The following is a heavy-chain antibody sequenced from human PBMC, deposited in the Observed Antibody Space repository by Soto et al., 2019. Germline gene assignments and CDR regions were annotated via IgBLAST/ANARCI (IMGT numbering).Heavy chain of an antibody. CDR1: GFTFSSYD. Sequence: GGSLRLSCAASGFTFSSYDMQWVRQATGKGLEWVSAIGTAGDTYYPGSVKGRFTISRENAKNSLYLQMNSLRSEDTAVYYCAADPGIAVAGTPGSYYYSGMDVWGQGTTVTVSS. CDR2: IGTAGDT. V-gene: IGHV3-13*04. CDR3: AADPGIAVAGTPGSYYYSGMDV. D-gene: IGHD6-19*01. J-gene: IGHJ6*02.